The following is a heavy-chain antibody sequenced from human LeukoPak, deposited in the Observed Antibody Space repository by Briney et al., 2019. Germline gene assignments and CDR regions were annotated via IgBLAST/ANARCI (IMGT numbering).Heavy chain of an antibody. V-gene: IGHV4-59*08. Sequence: SETLSLTCTVSGGPISSYYWSWIRQPPGKGLEWIGYIYYSGSTNYNPSLKSRVTISVDTSKSQFSLKLSSVTAADTAVYYCARHLLIVVGGYYYYGMDVWGQGTTVTVSS. CDR1: GGPISSYY. D-gene: IGHD2-2*01. J-gene: IGHJ6*02. CDR3: ARHLLIVVGGYYYYGMDV. CDR2: IYYSGST.